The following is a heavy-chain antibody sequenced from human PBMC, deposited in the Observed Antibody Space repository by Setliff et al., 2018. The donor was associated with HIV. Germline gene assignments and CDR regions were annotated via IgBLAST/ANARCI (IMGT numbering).Heavy chain of an antibody. V-gene: IGHV4-39*07. D-gene: IGHD2-15*01. Sequence: SETLSLTCSVSGDSISSSSYYWSWIRQPAGKELEWIGSIYHSGSTYYNPSLKSRVTISVDTSTNQFFLRLKSVTAADTAVYYCARGLGVRRLPLGFWGQGILVTVSS. CDR1: GDSISSSSYY. CDR3: ARGLGVRRLPLGF. J-gene: IGHJ4*02. CDR2: IYHSGST.